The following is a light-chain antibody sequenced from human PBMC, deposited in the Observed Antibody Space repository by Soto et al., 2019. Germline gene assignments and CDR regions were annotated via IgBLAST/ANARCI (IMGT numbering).Light chain of an antibody. V-gene: IGKV3-15*01. CDR1: QSVSSN. CDR3: QQYHNWPIT. Sequence: EIVTTQYPATLSVSPGESDTLSCRASQSVSSNLAWHQQKPGQAPRILMYDASTRATGISARFSGSGSGTEFTLTCSSRQSEDFAVYYCQQYHNWPITFGQGTRLEIK. CDR2: DAS. J-gene: IGKJ5*01.